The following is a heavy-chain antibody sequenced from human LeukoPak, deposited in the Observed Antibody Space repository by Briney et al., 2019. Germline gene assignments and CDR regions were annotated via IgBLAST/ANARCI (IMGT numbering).Heavy chain of an antibody. D-gene: IGHD6-19*01. CDR2: IYYSGST. V-gene: IGHV4-61*01. J-gene: IGHJ3*02. CDR3: ARHAWQWLVQSDAFDI. Sequence: SETLSLTCTVSGGSVSSGSYYWSWIRQPPGKGLEWIGYIYYSGSTNYNPSLKSRVTISVDTSKNQFSLKLSSVTAADTAVYYCARHAWQWLVQSDAFDIWGQGTMVTVSS. CDR1: GGSVSSGSYY.